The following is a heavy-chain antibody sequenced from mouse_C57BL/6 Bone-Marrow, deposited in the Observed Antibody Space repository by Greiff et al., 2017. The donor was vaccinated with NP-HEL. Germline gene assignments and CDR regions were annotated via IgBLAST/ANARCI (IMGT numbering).Heavy chain of an antibody. D-gene: IGHD4-1*01. CDR3: ARHVWTGTNGRNYFDY. Sequence: EVKVEESGGGLVQPGGSLKLSCAASGFTFSDSYMYWVRQTPEKRLEWVAYISNGGGSTYYPDTVKGRFTISRDNAKTTLYLQLSSLKAEDTAMYYCARHVWTGTNGRNYFDYWGQGTTLTVSS. CDR1: GFTFSDSY. V-gene: IGHV5-12*01. J-gene: IGHJ2*01. CDR2: ISNGGGST.